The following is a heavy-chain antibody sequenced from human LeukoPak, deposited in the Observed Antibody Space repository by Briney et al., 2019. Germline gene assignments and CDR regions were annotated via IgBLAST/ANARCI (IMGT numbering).Heavy chain of an antibody. D-gene: IGHD3-3*01. J-gene: IGHJ4*02. CDR1: GFTFSNYG. CDR3: AKDRFYDFDF. CDR2: IGHDGDNE. V-gene: IGHV3-30*02. Sequence: GGSLRLSCAASGFTFSNYGMHWVRQAPGKGLEWVTFIGHDGDNEQYAASVNGRFTISRDKSKNTLYLQMNSLRAEDTAVYYCAKDRFYDFDFWGQGTLVTVSS.